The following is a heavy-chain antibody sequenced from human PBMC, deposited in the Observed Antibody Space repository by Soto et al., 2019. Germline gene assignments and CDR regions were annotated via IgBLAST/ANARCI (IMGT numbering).Heavy chain of an antibody. CDR2: VRGGGDLT. D-gene: IGHD1-26*01. CDR1: GFTFSNYA. CDR3: ARGLRGAFDY. Sequence: GGSLRLSCAASGFTFSNYAMSWVRQAPGKGLEWITSVRGGGDLTYYADSVKGRFAISRDNSQNTISLQMHGLRAEDSAVYYCARGLRGAFDYWGQGTVVTVSS. V-gene: IGHV3-23*01. J-gene: IGHJ4*02.